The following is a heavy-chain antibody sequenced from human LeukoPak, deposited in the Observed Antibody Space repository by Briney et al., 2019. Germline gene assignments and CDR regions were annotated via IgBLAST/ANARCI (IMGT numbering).Heavy chain of an antibody. V-gene: IGHV4-39*01. CDR3: ASSSGWYRRSFDY. D-gene: IGHD6-19*01. J-gene: IGHJ4*02. CDR1: GGSIFSSNSY. CDR2: IYYSGNT. Sequence: SETLSLTCTVSGGSIFSSNSYWGWIRQPPGKGLEWIGSIYYSGNTYYNASLKSRVTISVDTSKNQFSLKLNSVTAADTAVYYCASSSGWYRRSFDYWGQGTLVTVSS.